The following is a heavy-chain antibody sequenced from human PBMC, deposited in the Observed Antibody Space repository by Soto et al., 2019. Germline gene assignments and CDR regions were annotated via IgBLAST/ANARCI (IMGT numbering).Heavy chain of an antibody. CDR1: GVTFTNYA. J-gene: IGHJ6*02. V-gene: IGHV3-30*18. Sequence: QVQLVESGGGVVQPGMSLRLSCVASGVTFTNYAMHWVRQAPGKGLEWVADISYNGTAKVYADSVKGRFTISRDNSRYGQYVQIRSQSPEDTVVDYGANEIGGVGRVNYGMDVWGQGTTVIVSS. CDR2: ISYNGTAK. CDR3: ANEIGGVGRVNYGMDV. D-gene: IGHD2-15*01.